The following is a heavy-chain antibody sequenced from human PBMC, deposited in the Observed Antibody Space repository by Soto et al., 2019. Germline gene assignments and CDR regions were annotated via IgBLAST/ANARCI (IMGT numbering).Heavy chain of an antibody. D-gene: IGHD5-12*01. J-gene: IGHJ6*02. CDR3: ARPSNGYSGYDYRRSYYYALDV. CDR1: VATYS. V-gene: IGHV5-51*01. CDR2: IYPLNSET. Sequence: PGESLKISCKGSVATYSIAFVLQLPGKGLEWMGIIYPLNSETRYSPSFQGQVTISADTSTDTAYLQWSSLKASDTATYYCARPSNGYSGYDYRRSYYYALDVWGQGTTVTVSS.